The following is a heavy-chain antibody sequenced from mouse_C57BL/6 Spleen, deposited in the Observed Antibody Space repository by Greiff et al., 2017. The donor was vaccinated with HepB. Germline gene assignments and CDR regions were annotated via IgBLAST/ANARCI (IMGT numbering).Heavy chain of an antibody. CDR1: GYTFTDYE. CDR2: IDPETGGT. Sequence: QVQLKESGAELVRPGASVTLSCKASGYTFTDYEMHWVKQTPVHGLEWIGAIDPETGGTAYNQKFKGKAILTADKSSSTAYMELRSLTSEDSAVYYCTRKNYGSSHFDYWGQGTTLTVSS. V-gene: IGHV1-15*01. D-gene: IGHD1-1*01. CDR3: TRKNYGSSHFDY. J-gene: IGHJ2*01.